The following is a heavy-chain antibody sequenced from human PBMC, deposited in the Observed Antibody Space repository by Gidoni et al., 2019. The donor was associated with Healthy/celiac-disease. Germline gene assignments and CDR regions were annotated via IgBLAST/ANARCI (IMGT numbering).Heavy chain of an antibody. CDR3: ARVLTAYCGGDCKTPVDY. CDR2: MNPNSGNT. V-gene: IGHV1-8*01. J-gene: IGHJ4*02. Sequence: QVQLVQSGAEVKKPGASVKVSCKAPGYTFTSYDINWVRQATGQGLEWMGWMNPNSGNTGYAQKFQGRVTMTRNTSISTAYMELSSLRSEDTAVYYCARVLTAYCGGDCKTPVDYWGQGTLVTVSS. CDR1: GYTFTSYD. D-gene: IGHD2-21*02.